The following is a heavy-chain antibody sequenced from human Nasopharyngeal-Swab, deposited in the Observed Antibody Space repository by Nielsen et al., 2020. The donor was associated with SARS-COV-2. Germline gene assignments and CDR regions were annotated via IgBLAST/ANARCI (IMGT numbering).Heavy chain of an antibody. Sequence: GESLKISCAASGFTFSSYAMSWARQAPGKGLEWVSAISGSGGSTYYADSVKGRFTISRDNSKNTLYLQMNSLRAEDTAVYYCAKSPRIAAAGTYWGQGTLVTVSS. CDR2: ISGSGGST. J-gene: IGHJ4*02. V-gene: IGHV3-23*01. CDR1: GFTFSSYA. D-gene: IGHD6-13*01. CDR3: AKSPRIAAAGTY.